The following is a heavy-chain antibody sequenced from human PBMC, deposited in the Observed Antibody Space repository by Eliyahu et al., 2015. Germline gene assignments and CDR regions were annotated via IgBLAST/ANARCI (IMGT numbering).Heavy chain of an antibody. CDR3: ARGDYGDAFHL. Sequence: QVQLVQSGAEVKKPGASVKVXCKASGXTFPNYDINXVRKAXGQGLEWXXWMNPNSGNKGYAQKFQGRLTMISNTSINTAYMELTSLRSEDTAVYYCARGDYGDAFHLWGQGTTVIVSS. CDR1: GXTFPNYD. J-gene: IGHJ3*01. CDR2: MNPNSGNK. V-gene: IGHV1-8*01. D-gene: IGHD4-17*01.